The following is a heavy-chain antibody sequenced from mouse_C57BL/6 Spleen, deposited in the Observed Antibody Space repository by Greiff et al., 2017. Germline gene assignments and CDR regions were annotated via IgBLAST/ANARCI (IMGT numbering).Heavy chain of an antibody. V-gene: IGHV2-2*01. CDR1: GFSFTSYG. J-gene: IGHJ4*01. CDR3: ARNGLSYYAMDY. D-gene: IGHD6-1*01. CDR2: IWSGGST. Sequence: QVQLKESGPGLVQPSQSLYITCTVSGFSFTSYGVHWVRQSPGQGLEWLGVIWSGGSTAYNAAFISRLSIINDNTKSQVFLKMSSRQADDTAIYYCARNGLSYYAMDYWGQGTSVTVSS.